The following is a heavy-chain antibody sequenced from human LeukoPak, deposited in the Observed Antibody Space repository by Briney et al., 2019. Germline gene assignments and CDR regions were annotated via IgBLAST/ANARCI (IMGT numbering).Heavy chain of an antibody. V-gene: IGHV1-69*13. Sequence: SVKVSCKASGGAFSSYGISWVRQAPGQGLEWMGGIIPIFGTANYAQKFQGRVTITADESTSTAYMELSSLRSEDTAVYYCARLDEYSSSSRYYGMDVWGQGTTVTVSS. D-gene: IGHD6-6*01. CDR1: GGAFSSYG. J-gene: IGHJ6*02. CDR3: ARLDEYSSSSRYYGMDV. CDR2: IIPIFGTA.